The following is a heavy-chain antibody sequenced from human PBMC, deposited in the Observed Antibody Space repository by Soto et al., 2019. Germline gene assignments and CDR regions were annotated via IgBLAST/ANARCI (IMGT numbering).Heavy chain of an antibody. J-gene: IGHJ5*02. CDR2: IGTAGDT. CDR3: ARSGASWNDYHNWFDP. V-gene: IGHV3-13*01. Sequence: EVQLVESGGGLEQPGGSLRLSCAASGFTFSDYDMHWVRQRTGEGLEWVASIGTAGDTNYPASVKGRFIISRENGKNSLYLQMNSLRVEDTAVYYCARSGASWNDYHNWFDPWGRGTLVTVSS. D-gene: IGHD1-1*01. CDR1: GFTFSDYD.